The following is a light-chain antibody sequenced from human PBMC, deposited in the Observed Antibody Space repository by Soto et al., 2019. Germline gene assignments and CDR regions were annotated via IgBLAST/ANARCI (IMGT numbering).Light chain of an antibody. J-gene: IGLJ1*01. V-gene: IGLV2-23*01. CDR3: SSYTWSPSLYA. Sequence: QSVLNQPVSVSGAPVEAITITSASSGVGKFEHISWYQQHPGKGPKLIIYEDTRRPSGISYRFSGSKSGNTASLTISGLQAEDEADYYCSSYTWSPSLYAFAAGTKVTVL. CDR2: EDT. CDR1: SSGVGKFEH.